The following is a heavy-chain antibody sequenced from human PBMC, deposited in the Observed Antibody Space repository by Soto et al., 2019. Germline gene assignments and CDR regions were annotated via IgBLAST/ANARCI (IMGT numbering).Heavy chain of an antibody. CDR2: ISGSGGST. J-gene: IGHJ4*02. D-gene: IGHD3-3*01. CDR3: AKEPSRGETYYDFWSGYPSYSDY. CDR1: GFTFSSYA. Sequence: PGGSLRLSCAASGFTFSSYAMSWVRQAPGKGLEWVSAISGSGGSTYYADSVKGRFTISRDNSKNTLYLQMNSLRAEDTAVYYCAKEPSRGETYYDFWSGYPSYSDYWGQGTLVTVSS. V-gene: IGHV3-23*01.